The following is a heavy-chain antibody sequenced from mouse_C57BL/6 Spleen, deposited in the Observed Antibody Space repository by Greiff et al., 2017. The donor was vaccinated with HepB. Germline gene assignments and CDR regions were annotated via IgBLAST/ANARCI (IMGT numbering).Heavy chain of an antibody. CDR2: IYPGSGST. CDR1: GYTFTSYW. V-gene: IGHV1-55*01. D-gene: IGHD1-1*01. Sequence: QVQLQQPGAELVKPGASVKMSCKASGYTFTSYWITWVKQRPGQGLEWIGDIYPGSGSTNYNEKFKGKATLTVDTSSSTAYMQLSSLTSEDSAVYYCARKDYYGSTPAWFAYWGQGTLVTVSA. CDR3: ARKDYYGSTPAWFAY. J-gene: IGHJ3*01.